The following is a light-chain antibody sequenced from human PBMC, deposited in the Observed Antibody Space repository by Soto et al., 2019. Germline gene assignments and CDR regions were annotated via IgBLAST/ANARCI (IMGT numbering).Light chain of an antibody. CDR1: QSVSSSY. CDR2: GAS. V-gene: IGKV3-20*01. CDR3: QQYGSSPPVT. Sequence: EIALTQSPGTLSLSPGERATLSCRASQSVSSSYLAWYQQKPGQAPRLLIYGASSRATGIPDRFSGSGSGTDFTLTISRLEPEDLAVYYCQQYGSSPPVTFGQGTRLEIK. J-gene: IGKJ5*01.